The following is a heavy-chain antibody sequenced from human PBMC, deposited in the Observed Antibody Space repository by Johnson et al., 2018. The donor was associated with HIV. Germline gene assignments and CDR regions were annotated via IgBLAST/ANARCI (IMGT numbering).Heavy chain of an antibody. V-gene: IGHV3-30*02. CDR1: SFTFSSYG. D-gene: IGHD5-12*01. CDR3: AKHMWGFRYTGYDRDVFDV. Sequence: QVQLVESGGGVVQPGGSLRLSCEASSFTFSSYGIHWVRQAPGKGLEWVTFIQYDGSKKNYAVSVKGRFTISRDNSKNTLYLQLNSLRTEDTAVYYCAKHMWGFRYTGYDRDVFDVWGQGTMVTVSS. J-gene: IGHJ3*01. CDR2: IQYDGSKK.